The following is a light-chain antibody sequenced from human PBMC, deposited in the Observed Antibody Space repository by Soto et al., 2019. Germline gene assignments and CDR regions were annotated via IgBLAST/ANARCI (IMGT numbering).Light chain of an antibody. J-gene: IGKJ1*01. Sequence: EVVLTQSPVTVSLSPGQRATLSCRASQSISSNLAWYQQKPGQAPRLLISDASNRATGIPARFSGSGSGTEFTLTISSLEPEDFGVYYCQQRSNWPPEWTFGQGTQVEIK. CDR2: DAS. V-gene: IGKV3-11*01. CDR3: QQRSNWPPEWT. CDR1: QSISSN.